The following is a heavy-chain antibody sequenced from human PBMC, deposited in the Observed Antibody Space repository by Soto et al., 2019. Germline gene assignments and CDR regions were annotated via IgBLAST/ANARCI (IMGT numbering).Heavy chain of an antibody. J-gene: IGHJ4*02. D-gene: IGHD3-22*01. Sequence: RSLRLSCAPSGFTFSISGVHCVPQAPGKGLEWVAVIWYDGSNKYYADSVKGRFTISRDNSKNTLYLQMNSLRAEDTAVYYCARVGNYDSSGYHYWGQGTLVTVSS. CDR3: ARVGNYDSSGYHY. V-gene: IGHV3-33*01. CDR2: IWYDGSNK. CDR1: GFTFSISG.